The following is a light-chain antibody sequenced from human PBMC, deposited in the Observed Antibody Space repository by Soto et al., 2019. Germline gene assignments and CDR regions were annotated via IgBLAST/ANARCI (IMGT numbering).Light chain of an antibody. CDR2: ENN. CDR1: SGSIANNY. CDR3: QSYDSAVVV. Sequence: NFMLTQPHSVSESPGKTLSISCTRSSGSIANNYVQWYQQRPGSAPTTVIYENNQRLSGVPDRFSGSTDGSSTSASLTISGLQTEDEADYYCQSYDSAVVVFGGGTKLTVL. V-gene: IGLV6-57*04. J-gene: IGLJ2*01.